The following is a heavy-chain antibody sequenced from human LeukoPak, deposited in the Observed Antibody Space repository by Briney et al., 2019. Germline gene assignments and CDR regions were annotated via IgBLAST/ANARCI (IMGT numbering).Heavy chain of an antibody. Sequence: SETLSLTCTVSSGSITSYYWSWTRQPPGKGLEWIGYIYYSGSTKYNPSLKSRVTISADTSKNPFSLKLTSVPAADTAVYYSAIGTTADYPPSFDSWGQGTLVTVSS. J-gene: IGHJ4*02. D-gene: IGHD4/OR15-4a*01. CDR3: AIGTTADYPPSFDS. CDR1: SGSITSYY. V-gene: IGHV4-59*01. CDR2: IYYSGST.